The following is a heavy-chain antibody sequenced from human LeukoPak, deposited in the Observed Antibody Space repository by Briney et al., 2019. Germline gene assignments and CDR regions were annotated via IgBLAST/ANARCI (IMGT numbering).Heavy chain of an antibody. V-gene: IGHV1-69*13. Sequence: GASVKVSCKASGGTFSSYAISWVRQAPGQGLEWMGGIIPIFGTANYAQKFQGRVTITADESTSTAYMELSSLRSDDTAVYYCARVYGSGSYNLYWGQGTLVTVSS. CDR1: GGTFSSYA. CDR3: ARVYGSGSYNLY. D-gene: IGHD3-10*01. J-gene: IGHJ4*02. CDR2: IIPIFGTA.